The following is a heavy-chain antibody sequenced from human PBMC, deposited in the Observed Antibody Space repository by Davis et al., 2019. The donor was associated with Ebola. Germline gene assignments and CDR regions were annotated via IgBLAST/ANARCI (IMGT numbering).Heavy chain of an antibody. CDR3: ARVLAAANKLTYFDY. V-gene: IGHV4-59*12. CDR2: IYYSGST. Sequence: SETLSLTCTVSGGSISSYYWSWIRQPPGKGLEWIGYIYYSGSTNYNPSLKSRVTISVDTSKNQFSLKLSSVTAADTAVYYCARVLAAANKLTYFDYWGQGTLVTVSS. J-gene: IGHJ4*02. CDR1: GGSISSYY. D-gene: IGHD6-13*01.